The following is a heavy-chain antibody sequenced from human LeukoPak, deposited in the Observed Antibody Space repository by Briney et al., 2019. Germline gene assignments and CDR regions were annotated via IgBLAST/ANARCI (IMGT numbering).Heavy chain of an antibody. Sequence: GESLKISCKGSGYSFTSYWIGWVRQMPGKGLEWMGIIYPGDSDTRYSPSFQGQVTISADKSISTAYLQWSSLKASDTAMYYCARPEASYGYPYYFDYWGQGTLVTVSS. J-gene: IGHJ4*02. CDR1: GYSFTSYW. CDR2: IYPGDSDT. CDR3: ARPEASYGYPYYFDY. D-gene: IGHD5-18*01. V-gene: IGHV5-51*01.